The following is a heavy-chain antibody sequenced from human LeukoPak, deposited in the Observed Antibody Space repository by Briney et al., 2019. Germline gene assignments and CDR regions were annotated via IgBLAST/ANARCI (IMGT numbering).Heavy chain of an antibody. CDR3: AKDRHSSGELSLFPY. CDR2: ISGSGGST. J-gene: IGHJ4*02. Sequence: GGSLRLSCAASGFTFSSYAMSWVRQAPGKGLEWVSAISGSGGSTYYADSVKGRFTISRDNSKNTLYLQMNSLRAEDTAVYYCAKDRHSSGELSLFPYWGQGTLVTVSS. V-gene: IGHV3-23*01. CDR1: GFTFSSYA. D-gene: IGHD3-16*02.